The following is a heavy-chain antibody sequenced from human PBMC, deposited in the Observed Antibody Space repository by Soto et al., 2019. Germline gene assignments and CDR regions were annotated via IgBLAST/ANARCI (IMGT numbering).Heavy chain of an antibody. V-gene: IGHV3-23*01. CDR2: IRDSDSGGST. CDR3: AKGRVGIDVDFDS. Sequence: GGSLRLSCAASGFTFSNSAMTWVRQAPAKGLEWVSTIRDSDSGGSTFYADSVKGRFTISRDDSKNTLYLQMSSLRAEDTAMYYCAKGRVGIDVDFDSWGQGALVTVSS. CDR1: GFTFSNSA. J-gene: IGHJ4*02. D-gene: IGHD2-21*01.